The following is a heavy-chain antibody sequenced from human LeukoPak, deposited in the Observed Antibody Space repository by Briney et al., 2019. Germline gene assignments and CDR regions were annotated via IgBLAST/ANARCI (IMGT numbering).Heavy chain of an antibody. J-gene: IGHJ3*02. CDR3: ARRLYYYDSSGYYYHDAFDI. V-gene: IGHV3-7*01. CDR1: GFTFSSYW. Sequence: PGGSLGLSCAASGFTFSSYWMSWVRQAPGKGLEWVANIKQDGSEKYYVDSVKGRFTISRDNAKNSLYLQMNSLRAEDTAVYYCARRLYYYDSSGYYYHDAFDIWGQGTMVTVSS. CDR2: IKQDGSEK. D-gene: IGHD3-22*01.